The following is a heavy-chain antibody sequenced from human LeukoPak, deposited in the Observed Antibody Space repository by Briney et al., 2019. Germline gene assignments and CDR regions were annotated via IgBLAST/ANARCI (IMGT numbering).Heavy chain of an antibody. V-gene: IGHV1-46*04. Sequence: ASVKVSCKASGYTFTSYYIHWVRQAPGQGLEWMGIINPSGGGTNYAQTLQGRVTMTRDTSTSTVYMELNSLRSEDTAVYYCARDRGYSYDFSYFDYWGQGTLVTVSS. J-gene: IGHJ4*02. CDR3: ARDRGYSYDFSYFDY. CDR1: GYTFTSYY. CDR2: INPSGGGT. D-gene: IGHD5-18*01.